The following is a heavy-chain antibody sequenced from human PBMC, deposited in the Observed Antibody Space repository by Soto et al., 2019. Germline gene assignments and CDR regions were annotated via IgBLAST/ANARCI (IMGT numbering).Heavy chain of an antibody. J-gene: IGHJ6*02. CDR1: GGSISSSNW. CDR2: IYHSGST. CDR3: ARGVGASSSWLGYYYYYYGMDV. Sequence: QVQLQESGPGLVKPSGTLSLTCAVSGGSISSSNWWSWVRQPPGKGLEWIGEIYHSGSTNYNPSLKSRVTISVDKSKNQFSLKLSSVTAADTAVYYCARGVGASSSWLGYYYYYYGMDVWGQGTTVTVSS. D-gene: IGHD6-13*01. V-gene: IGHV4-4*02.